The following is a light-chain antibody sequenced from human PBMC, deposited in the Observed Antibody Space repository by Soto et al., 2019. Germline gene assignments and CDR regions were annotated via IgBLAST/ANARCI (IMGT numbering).Light chain of an antibody. CDR3: QKFNSAPLT. CDR2: SAS. J-gene: IGKJ5*01. Sequence: DIQMTQSPSSLSSSVGDRVTITCRASQAISVYLAWYQQKPGKVPKLLIYSASTLQSGVPSRFSGSGSATDFTLTISSLQPEDVTTYFCQKFNSAPLTFGQGTRLEIK. V-gene: IGKV1-27*01. CDR1: QAISVY.